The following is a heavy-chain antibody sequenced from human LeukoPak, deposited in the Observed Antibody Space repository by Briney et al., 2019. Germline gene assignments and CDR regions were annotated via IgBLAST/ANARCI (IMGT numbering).Heavy chain of an antibody. D-gene: IGHD3-10*01. CDR3: ARTNYYGSGSYYPDL. Sequence: PSETLSLTCTVSGASMRTYYWSCIRQPPGKGLEWIGFIYHSGSIDYNPSLKSRGTISVDTSKNQFSLKLSSVTAADTAVYYCARTNYYGSGSYYPDLWGQGTLVTVSS. J-gene: IGHJ5*02. V-gene: IGHV4-59*08. CDR2: IYHSGSI. CDR1: GASMRTYY.